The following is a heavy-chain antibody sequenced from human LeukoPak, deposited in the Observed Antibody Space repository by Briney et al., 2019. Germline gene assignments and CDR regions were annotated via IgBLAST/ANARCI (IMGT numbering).Heavy chain of an antibody. J-gene: IGHJ6*03. V-gene: IGHV4-34*01. CDR1: GGSFTGYY. Sequence: PETLSLTCAVYGGSFTGYYWSWIRQPPGKGLEWMGEINHSGSTNYNPSLKSRVTISVHTSKNQFSLKLSSVTAADTAVYYCAREATMVRGVIITYYYYYMDVWGKGTTVTVSS. D-gene: IGHD3-10*01. CDR2: INHSGST. CDR3: AREATMVRGVIITYYYYYMDV.